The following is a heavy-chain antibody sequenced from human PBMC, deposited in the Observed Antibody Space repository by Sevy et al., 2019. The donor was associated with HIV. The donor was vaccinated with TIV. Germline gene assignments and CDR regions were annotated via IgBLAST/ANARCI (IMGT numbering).Heavy chain of an antibody. J-gene: IGHJ3*02. CDR3: AKDDRIAVAGLIAFDI. Sequence: GGSLRLSCAASGFTFSSYAMSWVRQAPGKGLEWVSAISGSGGSTYYADSVKGRFTIPRDNSKNTLYLQMNSLRAEDTAVYYCAKDDRIAVAGLIAFDIWGQGTMVTVSS. CDR2: ISGSGGST. V-gene: IGHV3-23*01. CDR1: GFTFSSYA. D-gene: IGHD6-19*01.